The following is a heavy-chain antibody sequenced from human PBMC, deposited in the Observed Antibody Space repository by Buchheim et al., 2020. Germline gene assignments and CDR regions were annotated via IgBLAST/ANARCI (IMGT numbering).Heavy chain of an antibody. CDR2: INHSGST. V-gene: IGHV4-34*01. D-gene: IGHD3-22*01. CDR1: GGSFSGYY. J-gene: IGHJ4*02. CDR3: ARGGGYYDSSGYYYGKPTVFDY. Sequence: QVQLQQWGAGLLKPSETLSLTCAVYGGSFSGYYWSWIRQPPGKGLEWIGEINHSGSTNYNPSLKSRVTISVDTSKNQFSLKLSSVTAADTAVYYCARGGGYYDSSGYYYGKPTVFDYWGQGTL.